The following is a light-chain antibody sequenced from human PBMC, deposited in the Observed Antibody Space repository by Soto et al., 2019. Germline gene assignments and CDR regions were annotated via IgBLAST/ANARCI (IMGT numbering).Light chain of an antibody. CDR1: QSISSW. CDR2: KAS. J-gene: IGKJ1*01. Sequence: EIQVNISPSALSASVRDRVTITCRASQSISSWLAWYQQKPGKAPKLLINKASSLESGVPSRFSGSGSGTEFTLTISSLQPDDFATYYCQHFNSYPWTFAQGTKVDIK. V-gene: IGKV1-5*03. CDR3: QHFNSYPWT.